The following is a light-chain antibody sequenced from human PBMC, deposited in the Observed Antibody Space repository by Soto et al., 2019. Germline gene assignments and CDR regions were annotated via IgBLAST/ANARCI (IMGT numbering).Light chain of an antibody. Sequence: EIVLTQSPGTLSLSPGERATLSCRASQSVSSSYLAWYQQRPGQAPRLLIYGVSTRATGIPDRFSGSGSGTDFTLTISRLESEDFAVYYCQQYGSSPWTFGQGTKVDIK. CDR3: QQYGSSPWT. CDR2: GVS. J-gene: IGKJ1*01. CDR1: QSVSSSY. V-gene: IGKV3-20*01.